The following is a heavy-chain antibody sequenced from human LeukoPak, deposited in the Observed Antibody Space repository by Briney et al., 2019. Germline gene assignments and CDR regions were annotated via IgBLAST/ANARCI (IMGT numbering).Heavy chain of an antibody. D-gene: IGHD6-6*01. CDR1: GFTFSSYS. CDR3: ARASEYSSSSGVDY. V-gene: IGHV3-21*01. J-gene: IGHJ4*02. Sequence: GGSLRLSCAASGFTFSSYSMTWVRQAPGKGLEWVSSISSSSSYIYYADSVKGRFTISRDNAKNSLYLQMNSLRAEDTAVYYCARASEYSSSSGVDYWGQGTLVTVSS. CDR2: ISSSSSYI.